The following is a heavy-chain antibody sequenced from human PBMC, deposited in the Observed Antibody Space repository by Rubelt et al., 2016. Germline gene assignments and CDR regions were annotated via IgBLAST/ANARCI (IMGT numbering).Heavy chain of an antibody. J-gene: IGHJ4*02. CDR2: ITTNTGNP. CDR1: GYTFTSYY. V-gene: IGHV7-4-1*02. D-gene: IGHD3-10*01. CDR3: ARGMRWFGENY. Sequence: QVQLVQSGAEVKKPGASVKVSCKASGYTFTSYYMHWVRQAPGQGLEWMGWITTNTGNPTYAQALTGRFVFSLDTSVSTAYLKISSLKAEDTAVYDWARGMRWFGENYWGQGTLVTVSS.